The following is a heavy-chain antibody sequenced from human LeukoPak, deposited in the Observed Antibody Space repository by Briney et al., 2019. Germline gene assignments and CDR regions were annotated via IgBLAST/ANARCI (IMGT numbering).Heavy chain of an antibody. CDR3: ARGLEWLGFDY. CDR2: IIPILGIA. D-gene: IGHD1-1*01. V-gene: IGHV1-69*04. J-gene: IGHJ4*02. CDR1: GGTFSSYA. Sequence: SVKVSCKASGGTFSSYATSWVRQAPGQGLEWMGRIIPILGIANYAQKFQGRVTITADKSTSTAYMELSSLRSEDTAVYYCARGLEWLGFDYWGQGTLVTVSS.